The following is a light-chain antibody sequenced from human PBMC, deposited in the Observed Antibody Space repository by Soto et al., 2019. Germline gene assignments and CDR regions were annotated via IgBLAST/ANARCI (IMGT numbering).Light chain of an antibody. CDR3: IQALQILCT. V-gene: IGKV2-28*01. CDR2: LAS. Sequence: EIVMTQSPLSLPVTPGESDSISYRSSESLQQATGYNYADWHLQRPGQSQQLLIYLASIRASGFPDRFSGSGSVTKFTLKISRVEAEDVGVYYCIQALQILCTFCQGTKVE. J-gene: IGKJ1*01. CDR1: ESLQQATGYNY.